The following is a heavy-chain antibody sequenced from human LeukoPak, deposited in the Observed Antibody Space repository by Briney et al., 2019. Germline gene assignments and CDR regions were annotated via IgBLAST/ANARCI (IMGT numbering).Heavy chain of an antibody. CDR2: LSKGSSYI. J-gene: IGHJ4*02. CDR1: VFTFNISS. V-gene: IGHV3-21*01. Sequence: GGSLRLSCAASVFTFNISSMNWVRQASRRGLEYGLSLSKGSSYIYYADSVKGRFTISRDNAKNSLFLQMNSLRAEDTAVYYCARGSGYDAPMPKLSDSWGQGTLVTVSS. D-gene: IGHD5-12*01. CDR3: ARGSGYDAPMPKLSDS.